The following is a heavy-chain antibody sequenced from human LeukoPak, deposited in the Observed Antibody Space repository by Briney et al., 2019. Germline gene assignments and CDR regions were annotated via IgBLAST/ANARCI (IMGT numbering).Heavy chain of an antibody. CDR3: AKRHFYDISGFQLDY. V-gene: IGHV3-23*01. CDR1: GFTFSSYA. CDR2: ISGSASNT. J-gene: IGHJ4*02. Sequence: GGSLRLSCAASGFTFSSYAMSWVRQAPGKGLEWVSAISGSASNTYYADSVQGRFTISRANSKNTLYLQMNTLSAEDTAVYYCAKRHFYDISGFQLDYWGQGTLVTVSS. D-gene: IGHD3-22*01.